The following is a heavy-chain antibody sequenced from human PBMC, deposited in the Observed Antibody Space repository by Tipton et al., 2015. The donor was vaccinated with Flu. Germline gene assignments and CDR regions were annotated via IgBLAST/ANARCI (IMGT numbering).Heavy chain of an antibody. V-gene: IGHV4-59*10. CDR1: GGSMSSYY. CDR3: ARASGSGTYVIFDY. CDR2: IYTSGSA. Sequence: TLSLTCAVYGGSMSSYYWSWIRQPAGKGLEWIGRIYTSGSAIHNPSLKSRVTMSVDTSKNQFSLKLSSVTAADTAVYYCARASGSGTYVIFDYWGQGTLVTVSS. J-gene: IGHJ4*02. D-gene: IGHD3-10*01.